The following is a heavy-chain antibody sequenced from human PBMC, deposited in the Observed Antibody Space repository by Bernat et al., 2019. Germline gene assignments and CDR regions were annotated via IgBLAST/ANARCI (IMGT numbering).Heavy chain of an antibody. V-gene: IGHV3-33*01. CDR3: ARDFGYNNGHPFDY. D-gene: IGHD5-18*01. J-gene: IGHJ4*02. CDR2: IAYDGSNK. Sequence: QVQLVESGGGVVQPGRSLRLSCAASGFTFSNYGMHWVRQAPGKGLGWVALIAYDGSNKYYADSVKGRFTISRDNSKNTLYVQMNSLRAEDTAVYYCARDFGYNNGHPFDYWGQGTLVTVSS. CDR1: GFTFSNYG.